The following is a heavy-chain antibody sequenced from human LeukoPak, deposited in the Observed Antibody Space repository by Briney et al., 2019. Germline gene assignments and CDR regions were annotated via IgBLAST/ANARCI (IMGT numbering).Heavy chain of an antibody. J-gene: IGHJ6*02. CDR2: ISSSSTI. Sequence: GGSLRLSCAASGFTFSSYSMNWVRQAPGKGLEWVSYISSSSTIYYADSAKGRFTISRDNAKNSLYLQMNSLRDEDTAVYYCARDGTMIVVVPSHMDVWGQGTTVTVSS. CDR1: GFTFSSYS. V-gene: IGHV3-48*02. D-gene: IGHD3-22*01. CDR3: ARDGTMIVVVPSHMDV.